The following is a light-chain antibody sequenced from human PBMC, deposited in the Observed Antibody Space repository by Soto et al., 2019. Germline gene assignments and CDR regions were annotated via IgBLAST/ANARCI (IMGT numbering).Light chain of an antibody. J-gene: IGKJ1*01. V-gene: IGKV3-20*01. CDR3: HQYGSSPRT. Sequence: EIVLTQSPGTLSLSPGERATLSCRASQSVRSDYLAWYQQKPGQAPRLHIYGASTRATGITDRFTGSGSGTDFTLTISRLEPEDFAVYYCHQYGSSPRTFGQGTKVEIK. CDR1: QSVRSDY. CDR2: GAS.